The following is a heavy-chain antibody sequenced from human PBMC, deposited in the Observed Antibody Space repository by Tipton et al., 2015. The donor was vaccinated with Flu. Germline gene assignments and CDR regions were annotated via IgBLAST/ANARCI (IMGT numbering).Heavy chain of an antibody. CDR3: ARRDYSNYVSEPKNWFDP. D-gene: IGHD4-11*01. J-gene: IGHJ5*02. CDR2: IYKTGST. Sequence: GLVKPSETLSLTCTVSGGSVNTENFFWSWVRQPAGKGLEWLGRIYKTGSTNYNPSLKSRVTISVDTSTNQFSLKLSSVTVADTAVYYCARRDYSNYVSEPKNWFDPWGQGTLVTVSS. V-gene: IGHV4-61*02. CDR1: GGSVNTENFF.